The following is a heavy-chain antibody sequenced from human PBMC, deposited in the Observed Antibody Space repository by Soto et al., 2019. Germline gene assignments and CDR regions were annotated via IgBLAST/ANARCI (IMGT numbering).Heavy chain of an antibody. CDR3: AKSTLAAAGVPYYFDY. CDR1: GLTFSSYA. D-gene: IGHD6-13*01. Sequence: EVQLLESGGGLVQPGGSLRLSCAASGLTFSSYAMSWVRQAPGKGLEWVSAISGSGGSTYYADSVKGRFTISRDNSKNTLYLQMNSLRAEDTAVYYCAKSTLAAAGVPYYFDYWGQGTLVTVSS. CDR2: ISGSGGST. V-gene: IGHV3-23*01. J-gene: IGHJ4*02.